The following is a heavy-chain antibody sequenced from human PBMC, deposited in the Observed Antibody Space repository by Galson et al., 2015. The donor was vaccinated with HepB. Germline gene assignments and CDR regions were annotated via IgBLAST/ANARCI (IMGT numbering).Heavy chain of an antibody. CDR3: ALTLHGVAGWISFGDGGAFDI. Sequence: QSGAEVKKPGESLKISCKGSGYSFTSYWIGWVRQMPGKGLEWMGIIYPGDSDTRYSPSFQGQVTISADKSISTAYLQWSSLKASDTAMYYCALTLHGVAGWISFGDGGAFDIWGQGTMVTVSS. V-gene: IGHV5-51*01. J-gene: IGHJ3*02. CDR1: GYSFTSYW. CDR2: IYPGDSDT. D-gene: IGHD3-10*01.